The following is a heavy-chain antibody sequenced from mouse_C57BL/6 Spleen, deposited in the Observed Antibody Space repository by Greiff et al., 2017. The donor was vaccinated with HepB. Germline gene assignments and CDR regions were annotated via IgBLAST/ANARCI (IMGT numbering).Heavy chain of an antibody. CDR2: IDPENGDT. D-gene: IGHD2-4*01. V-gene: IGHV14-4*01. CDR3: TTDYAYAMDY. CDR1: GFNIKDDN. Sequence: EVKLQESGAELVRPGASVKLSCTASGFNIKDDNMHWVKQRPEQGLEWIGWIDPENGDTEYASKFQGKATITADTSSNTAYLQLSSLTSEDTAVYYCTTDYAYAMDYWGQGTSVTVSS. J-gene: IGHJ4*01.